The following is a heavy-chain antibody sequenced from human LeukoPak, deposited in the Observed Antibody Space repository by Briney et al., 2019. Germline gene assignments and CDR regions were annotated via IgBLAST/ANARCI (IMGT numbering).Heavy chain of an antibody. CDR2: INHSGST. Sequence: PSETLSLTCTVSGGSITNYYWSWIRQPPGKGLEWIGEINHSGSTNYNPSLKSRVTISVDTSKNQFSLKLSSVTAADTAVYYCARREQWLVRKAFDIWGQGTMVTVSS. D-gene: IGHD6-19*01. J-gene: IGHJ3*02. CDR1: GGSITNYY. CDR3: ARREQWLVRKAFDI. V-gene: IGHV4-34*01.